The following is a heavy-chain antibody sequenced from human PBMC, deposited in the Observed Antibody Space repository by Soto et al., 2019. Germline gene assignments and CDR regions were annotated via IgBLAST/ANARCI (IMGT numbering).Heavy chain of an antibody. Sequence: QVQLVDSGGGVVQPGGSLRLSCTASGFIFSTYGMHWVRQAPGKGLEWVAVIWYDGSNKYYVDSVNGRFTISRDNSKDTLYLQMNSLRAEDTAVYYGARDDYGMDVWGQGTTVTVSS. V-gene: IGHV3-33*01. CDR2: IWYDGSNK. CDR3: ARDDYGMDV. J-gene: IGHJ6*02. CDR1: GFIFSTYG.